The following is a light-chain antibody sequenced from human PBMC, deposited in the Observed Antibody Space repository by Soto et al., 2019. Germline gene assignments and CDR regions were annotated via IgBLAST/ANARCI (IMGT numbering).Light chain of an antibody. Sequence: EIVLTQSPATLSLSPGERATLSCRASQSVSSYLAWYQQKPGQAPRLLIYDASNRATGIPARFSGSGSGTDFTLTINRLEPEDFTVYYCQQRSNWLYTFGHGTKQQIK. CDR3: QQRSNWLYT. CDR2: DAS. J-gene: IGKJ2*01. V-gene: IGKV3-11*01. CDR1: QSVSSY.